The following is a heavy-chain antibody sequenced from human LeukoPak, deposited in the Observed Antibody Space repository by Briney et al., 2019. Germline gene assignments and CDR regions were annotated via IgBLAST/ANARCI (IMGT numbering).Heavy chain of an antibody. D-gene: IGHD3-22*01. J-gene: IGHJ4*02. V-gene: IGHV3-23*01. CDR1: GFTFSSYA. CDR3: AKYPGFNYYDSSGYYFHDY. CDR2: ISGSGGST. Sequence: QPGGSLRLSCAASGFTFSSYAMSWVRQAPGKGLEWVSAISGSGGSTYYADSVKGRFTISRDNSKNTLYLQMNSLRAEDTAVYYCAKYPGFNYYDSSGYYFHDYWGQGTLVTVSS.